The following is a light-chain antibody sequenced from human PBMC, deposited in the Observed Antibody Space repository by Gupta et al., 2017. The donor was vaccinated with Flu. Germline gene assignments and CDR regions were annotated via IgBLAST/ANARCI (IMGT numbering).Light chain of an antibody. J-gene: IGKJ1*01. V-gene: IGKV1-5*03. CDR2: KAS. CDR1: QSISGW. CDR3: HQYDSYPWT. Sequence: DIQMTQSPSTLSGFVGDRVTITCRASQSISGWLAWYQQKPGKAPKLLIFKASNLESGIPSRFSGRGSGTDFTLTISSLQPDDFATYYCHQYDSYPWTFGQGTRLKSN.